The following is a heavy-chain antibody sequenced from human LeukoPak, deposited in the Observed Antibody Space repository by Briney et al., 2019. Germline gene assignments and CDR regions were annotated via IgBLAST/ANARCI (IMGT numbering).Heavy chain of an antibody. CDR3: ARIPSWDCSTTTCGSGGYCFDC. J-gene: IGHJ4*02. CDR1: GYTFTDSY. V-gene: IGHV1-2*02. D-gene: IGHD2-2*01. Sequence: GASVKVSCKASGYTFTDSYLHWVRLAPGQGLEWLGWINPNSGGTNYAQSFQGRVTMTRDTSITTAYMELSSLRSDDTAVYFCARIPSWDCSTTTCGSGGYCFDCWGQGTLVTVSS. CDR2: INPNSGGT.